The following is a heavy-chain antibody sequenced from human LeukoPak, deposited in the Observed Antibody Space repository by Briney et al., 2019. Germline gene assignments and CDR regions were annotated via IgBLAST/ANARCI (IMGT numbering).Heavy chain of an antibody. V-gene: IGHV1-46*01. CDR1: GYTFTSYY. D-gene: IGHD3-3*01. J-gene: IGHJ5*02. CDR3: ARAPRSYDFWSGYPEGGSTWFDP. CDR2: INPSGGST. Sequence: ASVKVSCKASGYTFTSYYMHWVRQAPGQGLEWMGIINPSGGSTSYAQKFQGRVTITADESTSTAYMELSGLRSEDTAVYYCARAPRSYDFWSGYPEGGSTWFDPWGQGTLVTVSS.